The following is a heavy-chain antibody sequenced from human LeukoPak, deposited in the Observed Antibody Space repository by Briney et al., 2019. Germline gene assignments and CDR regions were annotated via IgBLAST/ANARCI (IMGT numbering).Heavy chain of an antibody. CDR2: IRYDGSNK. V-gene: IGHV3-30*02. Sequence: GGSLRLSCAASGFTFSSYGMHWVRQAPGKGLEWVAFIRYDGSNKYYADSVKGRFTISRDNSKNTLYLQMNSLRAEDTAVYYRAKDRAGWPYDAFDIWGQGTMVTVSS. CDR1: GFTFSSYG. D-gene: IGHD6-19*01. J-gene: IGHJ3*02. CDR3: AKDRAGWPYDAFDI.